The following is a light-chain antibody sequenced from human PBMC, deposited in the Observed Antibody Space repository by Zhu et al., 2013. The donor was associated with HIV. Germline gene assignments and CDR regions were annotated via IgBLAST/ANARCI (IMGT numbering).Light chain of an antibody. V-gene: IGKV1-39*01. Sequence: DIQMTQSPSSLSASVGDRVTIRCRASQGVGSLLNWYQHKPGEAPHLLIFGASSLHSGVPERFSGSGSGTDFALTITNLQPEDFATYYCQQSYTAPCTFGPGTKLE. CDR1: QGVGSL. CDR2: GAS. CDR3: QQSYTAPCT. J-gene: IGKJ2*02.